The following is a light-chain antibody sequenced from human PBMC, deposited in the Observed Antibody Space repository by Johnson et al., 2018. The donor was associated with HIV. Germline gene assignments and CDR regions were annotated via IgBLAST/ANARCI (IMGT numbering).Light chain of an antibody. Sequence: QSVLTQPPSVSAAPGQKATIPCSGSSSNIGNNYVSWYQQLPGTAPKLLIYENNKRPSGIPDRFSGSKSGTSATLGITGLQTGDEADYYCGTWDSSLSAVYVVGTGTKVTVL. J-gene: IGLJ1*01. CDR3: GTWDSSLSAVYV. CDR2: ENN. V-gene: IGLV1-51*02. CDR1: SSNIGNNY.